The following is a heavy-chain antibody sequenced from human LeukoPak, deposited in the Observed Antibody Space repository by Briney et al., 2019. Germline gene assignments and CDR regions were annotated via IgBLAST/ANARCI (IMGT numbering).Heavy chain of an antibody. V-gene: IGHV3-30*04. CDR1: GFTFSTYA. D-gene: IGHD6-19*01. CDR3: ARGGSGWLRPYAFDI. CDR2: ISYDGSSK. J-gene: IGHJ3*02. Sequence: GGSLRLSCAASGFTFSTYAMHWVRQAPGKGLEWVAVISYDGSSKYYADSVKGRFTISRDNSKNTLYLQMNSLRAEDTAVYYCARGGSGWLRPYAFDIWGQGTMVTVSS.